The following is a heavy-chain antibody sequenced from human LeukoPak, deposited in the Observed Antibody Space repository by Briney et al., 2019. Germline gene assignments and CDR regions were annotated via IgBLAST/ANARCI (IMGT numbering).Heavy chain of an antibody. D-gene: IGHD1-26*01. V-gene: IGHV3-21*01. CDR1: GSTFISYT. CDR2: ITSSNTYI. J-gene: IGHJ4*02. CDR3: ASYSGSF. Sequence: GGSLRLSCAASGSTFISYTMGWVRQAPGKGLEYVSSITSSNTYIYYADSVKGRFTISRDNAKNSLYLLMDSLGAEDTAVYYCASYSGSFWGQGTLVTVSS.